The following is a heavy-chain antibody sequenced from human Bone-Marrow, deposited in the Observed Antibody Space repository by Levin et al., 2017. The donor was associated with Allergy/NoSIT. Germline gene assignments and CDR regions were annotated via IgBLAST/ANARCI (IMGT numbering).Heavy chain of an antibody. CDR1: GFTFSDYF. V-gene: IGHV3-11*01. CDR3: ARDRQYGGSPYYYYGMDV. CDR2: ISTTGNTI. D-gene: IGHD4-23*01. Sequence: PGGSLRLSCAASGFTFSDYFFSWIRQAPGKGLEWVSYISTTGNTIYHADSVKGRFTISRDNAKKSVYLQLNSLRAEDTAVYYCARDRQYGGSPYYYYGMDVWGQGTTVTVSS. J-gene: IGHJ6*02.